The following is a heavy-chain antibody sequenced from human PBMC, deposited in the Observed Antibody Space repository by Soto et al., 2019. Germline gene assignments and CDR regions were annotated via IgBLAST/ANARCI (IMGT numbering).Heavy chain of an antibody. J-gene: IGHJ4*02. V-gene: IGHV3-23*01. CDR2: ISGDGSST. Sequence: EVQLLESGGGLVQPGGSLRLSCAASGFTFRSYAMSWVREAPGKGLEWVSAISGDGSSTYYADSVKGRFTISRDNYKNTLCLQMDSLRAEDTAIFYCAKGSSGSRPYYFDYWGQGSLVTVSS. CDR1: GFTFRSYA. D-gene: IGHD3-22*01. CDR3: AKGSSGSRPYYFDY.